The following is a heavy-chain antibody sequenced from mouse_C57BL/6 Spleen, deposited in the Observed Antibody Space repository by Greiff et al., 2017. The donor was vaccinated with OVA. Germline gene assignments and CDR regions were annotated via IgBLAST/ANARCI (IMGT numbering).Heavy chain of an antibody. CDR2: ISYDGSN. Sequence: VQLQQSGPGLVKPSQSLSLTCSVTGYSITSGYYWNWIRQFPGNKLEWMGYISYDGSNNYNPSLKNRISITRDTSKNQFFLKLNSVTTEDTATYYCARDAFVYYDYDWFAYWGQGTLVTVSA. CDR1: GYSITSGYY. V-gene: IGHV3-6*01. D-gene: IGHD2-4*01. J-gene: IGHJ3*01. CDR3: ARDAFVYYDYDWFAY.